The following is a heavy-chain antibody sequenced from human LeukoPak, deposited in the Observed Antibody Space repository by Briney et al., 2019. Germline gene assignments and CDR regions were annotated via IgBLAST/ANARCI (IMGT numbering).Heavy chain of an antibody. CDR3: ARLEWELNFDY. V-gene: IGHV4-39*01. D-gene: IGHD1-26*01. CDR1: GGSISRSSYY. CDR2: IYYGGST. J-gene: IGHJ4*02. Sequence: SETLSLTCTVSGGSISRSSYYWGWIRQTPGKGPEWIGSIYYGGSTYYNPSLKSRVTISVDTSKNQFSLKLSSVTAADTAVYYCARLEWELNFDYRGQGTLVTVSS.